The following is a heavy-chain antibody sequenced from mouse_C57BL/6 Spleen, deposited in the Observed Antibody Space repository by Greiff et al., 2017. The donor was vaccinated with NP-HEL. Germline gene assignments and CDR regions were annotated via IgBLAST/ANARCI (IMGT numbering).Heavy chain of an antibody. CDR1: GYTFTSYW. J-gene: IGHJ4*01. CDR2: INPSNGGT. CDR3: ARSFSMVTRAMDY. Sequence: QVQLQQPGTELVKPGASVKLSCKASGYTFTSYWMHWVKQRPGQGLEWIGNINPSNGGTNYNPTFKGKSTLTVDKSSSTAYMQLSSLTSEDSAVYYCARSFSMVTRAMDYWGQGTSVTVSS. D-gene: IGHD2-2*01. V-gene: IGHV1-53*01.